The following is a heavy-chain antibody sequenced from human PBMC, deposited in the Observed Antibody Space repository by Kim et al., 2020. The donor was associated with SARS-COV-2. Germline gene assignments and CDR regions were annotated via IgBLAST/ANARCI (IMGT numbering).Heavy chain of an antibody. CDR2: LHYNENT. CDR1: GGSMSDYY. CDR3: ARHVLRGLTVRGVILLFDL. Sequence: PSETLSLTCSVSGGSMSDYYWSWIRHSPGKGLEWIGYLHYNENTNYNPSLKSRVTISQDTSKNQFSLRLTSVTPADTAIYYCARHVLRGLTVRGVILLFDLWGQGALVTVSS. D-gene: IGHD3-10*01. J-gene: IGHJ4*02. V-gene: IGHV4-59*08.